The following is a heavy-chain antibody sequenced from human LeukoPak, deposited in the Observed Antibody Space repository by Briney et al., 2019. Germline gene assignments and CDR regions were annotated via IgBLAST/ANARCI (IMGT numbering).Heavy chain of an antibody. D-gene: IGHD1-26*01. V-gene: IGHV3-73*01. CDR2: IRSTANGYAT. Sequence: GGSLRLSCAASGFTFSGAALHWVRQASGKGLEWVGRIRSTANGYATAYAASVKGRFTISRDDSKNTAYLQMDSLKTEDTAVYYCAKGTKRVVGATTHWIDPWGQGTLVTVSS. CDR3: AKGTKRVVGATTHWIDP. CDR1: GFTFSGAA. J-gene: IGHJ5*02.